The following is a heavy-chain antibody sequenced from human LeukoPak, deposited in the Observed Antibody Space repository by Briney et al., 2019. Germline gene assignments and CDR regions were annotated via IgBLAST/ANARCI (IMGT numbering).Heavy chain of an antibody. J-gene: IGHJ4*02. CDR1: GYTFTSYG. CDR2: ISAYNGNT. Sequence: ASVKVSCKASGYTFTSYGISWVRQAPGQGLEWMGWISAYNGNTNYAQKLQGRVTMTTDTSTSTAYMELRSLRSDDTAVYYCARGPHDPYTTMVRGWGIWGQGTLVTVSS. V-gene: IGHV1-18*01. CDR3: ARGPHDPYTTMVRGWGI. D-gene: IGHD3-10*01.